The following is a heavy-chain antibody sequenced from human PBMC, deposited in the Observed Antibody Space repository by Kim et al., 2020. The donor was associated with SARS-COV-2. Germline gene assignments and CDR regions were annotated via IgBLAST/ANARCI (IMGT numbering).Heavy chain of an antibody. CDR1: GFTFGDYT. D-gene: IGHD4-17*01. CDR2: IRSNANGWTT. J-gene: IGHJ3*02. V-gene: IGHV3-49*03. CDR3: TRLTWTTVVAGNAFDI. Sequence: GGSLRLSCAASGFTFGDYTMSWFRQPPGKGLEWVGFIRSNANGWTTANAAAVRGRFTISRDDSRSIAYLQMNSLKTEDTAVYYCTRLTWTTVVAGNAFDIWGQGTMVTVSS.